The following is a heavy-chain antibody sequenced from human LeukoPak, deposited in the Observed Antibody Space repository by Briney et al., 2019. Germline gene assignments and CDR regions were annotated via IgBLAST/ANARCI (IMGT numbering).Heavy chain of an antibody. CDR2: ISFDGKNK. V-gene: IGHV3-30*18. CDR1: GFTFSSYS. J-gene: IGHJ3*02. Sequence: GGSLRLSCAASGFTFSSYSMNWVRQAPGKGLEWVAVISFDGKNKYYADSMKGRVTISRDNSKNTMYLQMDSLRDADTALYFCAKGFYAGFYGSGNVFGTWGQGTMVTVSS. CDR3: AKGFYAGFYGSGNVFGT. D-gene: IGHD3-10*01.